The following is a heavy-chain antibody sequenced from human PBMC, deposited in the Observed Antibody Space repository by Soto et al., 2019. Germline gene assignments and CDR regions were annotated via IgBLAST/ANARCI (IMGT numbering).Heavy chain of an antibody. CDR2: IWYDGSNK. Sequence: QVQLVESGGGVVQPGRSLRLSCAASGFTFSSYGMHWVRQAPGKGLEWVALIWYDGSNKYYADSVKGRFTISRDNSKNTLYLQMNSLRAEDTAVDYCERDQGAYAEYVQHWGQGTLVTVSS. D-gene: IGHD1-26*01. V-gene: IGHV3-33*01. J-gene: IGHJ1*01. CDR3: ERDQGAYAEYVQH. CDR1: GFTFSSYG.